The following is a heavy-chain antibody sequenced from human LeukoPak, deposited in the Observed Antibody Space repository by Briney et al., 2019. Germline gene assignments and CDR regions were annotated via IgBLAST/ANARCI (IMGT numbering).Heavy chain of an antibody. V-gene: IGHV4-59*01. D-gene: IGHD5-18*01. CDR1: GGSMSSYY. CDR3: ARLYGSYGYVSWFDP. J-gene: IGHJ5*02. CDR2: IYYSGST. Sequence: PSETLSLTCTVSGGSMSSYYWSWIRQPPGKGLEWIGYIYYSGSTNYNPSLKSRVTISVDTSKNQFSLKLSSVTAADTAVYYCARLYGSYGYVSWFDPWGQGTLVTVSS.